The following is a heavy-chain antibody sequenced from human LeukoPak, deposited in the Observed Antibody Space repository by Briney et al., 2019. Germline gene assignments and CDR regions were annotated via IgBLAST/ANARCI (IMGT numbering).Heavy chain of an antibody. V-gene: IGHV4-34*01. D-gene: IGHD1-26*01. CDR2: INHSGST. J-gene: IGHJ4*02. Sequence: SETLSLTCAVYGGSFSGYYWSWTRQPPGKGLEWIGEINHSGSTNYNPSLKSRVTISVDTSKNQFSLKLSSVTAADTAVYYCARGPGGIVGATSLDYWGQGTLVTVSS. CDR1: GGSFSGYY. CDR3: ARGPGGIVGATSLDY.